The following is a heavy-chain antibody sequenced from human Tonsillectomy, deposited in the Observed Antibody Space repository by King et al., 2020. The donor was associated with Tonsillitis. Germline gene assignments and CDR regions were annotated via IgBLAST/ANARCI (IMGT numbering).Heavy chain of an antibody. CDR2: ISSSSSYT. CDR3: ARVLWFGALFPPDY. D-gene: IGHD3-10*01. V-gene: IGHV3-11*06. J-gene: IGHJ4*02. Sequence: VQLVESGGGLVKPGGSLRLSCAASGFTFSDYYMSWIRQAPGKGLEWVSYISSSSSYTNYADSVKGRFTISRDNAKNSLYLQMNSLRAEDTAVYYCARVLWFGALFPPDYWGQGPLVTVSS. CDR1: GFTFSDYY.